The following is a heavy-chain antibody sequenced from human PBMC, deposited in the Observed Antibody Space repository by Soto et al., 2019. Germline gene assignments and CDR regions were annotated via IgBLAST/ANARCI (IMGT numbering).Heavy chain of an antibody. CDR2: MNSDGTSI. CDR1: W. CDR3: AREGRSDYGDYGYFDY. D-gene: IGHD4-17*01. J-gene: IGHJ4*02. V-gene: IGHV3-74*01. Sequence: WVCWVLQGPGKGLVWVSRMNSDGTSITYADSVKGRFTISRDNAKNTLYLQMNSLRVEDTAVYYCAREGRSDYGDYGYFDYWGQGTLVTVSS.